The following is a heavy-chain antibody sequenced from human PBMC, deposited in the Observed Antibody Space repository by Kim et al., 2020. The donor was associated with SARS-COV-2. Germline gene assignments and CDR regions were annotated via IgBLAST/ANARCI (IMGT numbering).Heavy chain of an antibody. CDR1: GDSVSSNSAA. CDR3: AAGWALSF. J-gene: IGHJ4*02. V-gene: IGHV6-1*01. CDR2: TYYRSEWSY. D-gene: IGHD6-19*01. Sequence: SQTLSLTCAISGDSVSSNSAAWNWIRQSPSRGLEWLGRTYYRSEWSYDYAVSVKGRITINADTSKNQFSLHLNSVTPEDTAVYCCAAGWALSFWGQGTLVTVSS.